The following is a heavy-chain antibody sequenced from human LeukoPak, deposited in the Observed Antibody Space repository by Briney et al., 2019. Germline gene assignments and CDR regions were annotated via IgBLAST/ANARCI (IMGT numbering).Heavy chain of an antibody. V-gene: IGHV3-21*01. J-gene: IGHJ4*02. CDR3: ARERTGGYSYGCPNY. D-gene: IGHD5-18*01. Sequence: PGGSLRLSCAASGFTFSSYSMNWVRQAPGKGLEWVSSISSSSSYIYYADSVKGRFTLSRDNAKNSLYLQMNSLRDEDTAVYCCARERTGGYSYGCPNYWGQGTLVTVSS. CDR1: GFTFSSYS. CDR2: ISSSSSYI.